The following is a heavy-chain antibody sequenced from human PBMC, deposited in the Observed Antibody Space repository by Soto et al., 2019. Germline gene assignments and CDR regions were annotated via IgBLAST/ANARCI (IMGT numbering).Heavy chain of an antibody. CDR1: GFTFSSYG. Sequence: VQLLESGGGLVQPGGSLRLSCAASGFTFSSYGMHWVRQAPGKGLEWVAVISYDGSNKYYADSVKGRFTISRDNSKNTLYLQMNSLRAEDTAVYYCAKEGISSWSRYFDCWGQGTLVTVSS. J-gene: IGHJ4*02. V-gene: IGHV3-30*18. CDR3: AKEGISSWSRYFDC. D-gene: IGHD6-13*01. CDR2: ISYDGSNK.